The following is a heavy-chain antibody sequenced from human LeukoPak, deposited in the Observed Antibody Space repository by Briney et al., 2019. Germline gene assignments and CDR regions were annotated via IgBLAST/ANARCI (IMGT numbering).Heavy chain of an antibody. CDR3: ARDKRKGIVGSTKSYFDY. Sequence: NPGGSLRLSCAASGFTFRDYYMAWIRQAPGKGLEWVSHISSSVTTVYYADPVRGRFTLSRDNAKNSVSLQMNSLRAEDTAVYYCARDKRKGIVGSTKSYFDYWGQGTLVTVSS. V-gene: IGHV3-11*04. CDR1: GFTFRDYY. J-gene: IGHJ4*02. CDR2: ISSSVTTV. D-gene: IGHD1-26*01.